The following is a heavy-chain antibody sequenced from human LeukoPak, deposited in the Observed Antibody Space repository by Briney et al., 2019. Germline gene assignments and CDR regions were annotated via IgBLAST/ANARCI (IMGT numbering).Heavy chain of an antibody. D-gene: IGHD3-22*01. J-gene: IGHJ3*02. V-gene: IGHV3-21*04. Sequence: PGGSLRLSCAASGFTFSTYSMNWVRQAPGKGLEWVSSISSSSSYIYYADSLKGRFTISRDNSKNTLYLQMNSLRAEDTAVYYCAKVLYDSSAVDAFDIWGQGTMVTVSS. CDR3: AKVLYDSSAVDAFDI. CDR2: ISSSSSYI. CDR1: GFTFSTYS.